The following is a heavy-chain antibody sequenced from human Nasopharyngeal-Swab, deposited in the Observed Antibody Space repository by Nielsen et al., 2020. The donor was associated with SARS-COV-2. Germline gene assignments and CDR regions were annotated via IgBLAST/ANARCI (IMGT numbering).Heavy chain of an antibody. J-gene: IGHJ4*02. D-gene: IGHD5-24*01. CDR2: IDPTDSDT. V-gene: IGHV5-51*01. CDR1: GYSFTTSW. Sequence: KVSCKGSGYSFTTSWIGWVRQTPGKGLEWMGIIDPTDSDTRYSPSFQGQVTISADKSISTAYLQWSSLKASDTAMYYCARGADGYSSYFDFWGQGTLVTVSS. CDR3: ARGADGYSSYFDF.